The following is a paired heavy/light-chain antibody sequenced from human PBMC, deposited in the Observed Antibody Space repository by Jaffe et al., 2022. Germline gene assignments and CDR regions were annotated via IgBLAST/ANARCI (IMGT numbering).Light chain of an antibody. J-gene: IGKJ1*01. CDR2: KAS. CDR3: QQYNSLWT. CDR1: QSISSW. V-gene: IGKV1-5*03. Sequence: DIQMTQSPSTLSASVGDRVTITCRASQSISSWLAWYQQKPGKAPKLLIYKASSLESGVPSRFSGSGSGTEFTLTISSLQPDDFATYYCQQYNSLWTFGQGTKVEIK.
Heavy chain of an antibody. CDR1: GFTFSSYG. CDR2: ISYDGSNK. D-gene: IGHD2-15*01. CDR3: AKDAPGYCSGGSCHYVNGEWVIR. J-gene: IGHJ4*02. Sequence: QVQLVESGGGVVQPGRSLRLSCAASGFTFSSYGMHWVRQAPGKGLEWVAVISYDGSNKYYADSVKGRFTISRDNSKNTLYLQMNSLRAEDTAVYYCAKDAPGYCSGGSCHYVNGEWVIRWGQGTLVTVSS. V-gene: IGHV3-30*18.